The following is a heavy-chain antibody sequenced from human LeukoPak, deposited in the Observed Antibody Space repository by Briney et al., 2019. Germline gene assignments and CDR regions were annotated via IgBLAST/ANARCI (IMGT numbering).Heavy chain of an antibody. CDR3: ATAGTGEIVVGRLLSHNWFDP. Sequence: ASVKVSCKASGGTFSSYAISWVRQAPGQGLEWMGGIIPIFGTANYAQKFQGRVTITADESTSTAYMELSSLRSEDTAVYYCATAGTGEIVVGRLLSHNWFDPWGQGTLVTVSS. J-gene: IGHJ5*02. D-gene: IGHD2-15*01. CDR1: GGTFSSYA. CDR2: IIPIFGTA. V-gene: IGHV1-69*13.